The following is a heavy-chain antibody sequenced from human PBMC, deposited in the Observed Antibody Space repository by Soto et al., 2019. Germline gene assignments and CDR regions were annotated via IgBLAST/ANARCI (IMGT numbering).Heavy chain of an antibody. CDR1: GDSVSNHSVA. CDR2: TYYRSKWYN. J-gene: IGHJ4*02. V-gene: IGHV6-1*01. CDR3: ARYFAGLDY. Sequence: SQTLSLPRVISGDSVSNHSVAWNWIRQSPSRGLDWLGRTYYRSKWYNDYAVSVKSRMTINPDTTKNHFYLQFRSVTPEDTAVYYCARYFAGLDYWGQGTLVTVSS. D-gene: IGHD3-10*01.